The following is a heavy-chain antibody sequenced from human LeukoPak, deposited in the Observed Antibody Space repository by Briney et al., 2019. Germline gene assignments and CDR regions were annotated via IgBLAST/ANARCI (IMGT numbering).Heavy chain of an antibody. D-gene: IGHD1-26*01. CDR3: ARDGSGSYYIDGAFDI. Sequence: GGSLRLSCAASGFTLSSYSMNWVRQAPGKGLEGVSYISSSSSTIYYTDSVKGRFTISRDNAKNSLYLQMNSLRAEDTAVYYCARDGSGSYYIDGAFDIWGQGTMVTVSS. CDR1: GFTLSSYS. V-gene: IGHV3-48*04. CDR2: ISSSSSTI. J-gene: IGHJ3*02.